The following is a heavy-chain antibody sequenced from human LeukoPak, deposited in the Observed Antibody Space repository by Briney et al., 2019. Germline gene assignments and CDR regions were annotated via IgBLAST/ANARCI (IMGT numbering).Heavy chain of an antibody. Sequence: ASVKVSCKASGYTFTSYYMHWVRQAPGQGLEWMGIINPSGGSTSYAQKFQGRVTMTRDTSTSTVYMELSSLRSEDTAVYYCARDYYDSSGYYRGYYYFDYWGQGTLVTVSS. CDR2: INPSGGST. D-gene: IGHD3-22*01. CDR1: GYTFTSYY. CDR3: ARDYYDSSGYYRGYYYFDY. V-gene: IGHV1-46*01. J-gene: IGHJ4*02.